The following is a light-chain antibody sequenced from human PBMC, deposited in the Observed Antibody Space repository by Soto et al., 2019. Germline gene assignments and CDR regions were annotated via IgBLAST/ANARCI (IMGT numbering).Light chain of an antibody. Sequence: EIVLTQSPATLSLSPGERATLSCRASESVNSGYLAWSQQKPGRAPRLLIFGTSGRATGIPDRFSGNGSRTDFTLTISRLEPEDSAVYYCQQYGDSVFTFGPGTRVDIK. J-gene: IGKJ3*01. V-gene: IGKV3-20*01. CDR2: GTS. CDR1: ESVNSGY. CDR3: QQYGDSVFT.